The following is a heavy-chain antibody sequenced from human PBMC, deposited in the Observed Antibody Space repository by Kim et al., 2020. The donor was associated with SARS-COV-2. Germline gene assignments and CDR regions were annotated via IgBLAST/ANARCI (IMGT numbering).Heavy chain of an antibody. CDR3: LVVPGRMGPPAY. CDR2: INQDGSET. CDR1: GFTFSSYW. V-gene: IGHV3-7*01. D-gene: IGHD2-2*01. Sequence: GGSLRLSCAASGFTFSSYWMSWARQAPGKGLEWVANINQDGSETYYVDSEKGRFTVSRDNAKNSMYLQMNSLRAEDTAIYHCLVVPGRMGPPAYWGQGTLVTVSS. J-gene: IGHJ4*02.